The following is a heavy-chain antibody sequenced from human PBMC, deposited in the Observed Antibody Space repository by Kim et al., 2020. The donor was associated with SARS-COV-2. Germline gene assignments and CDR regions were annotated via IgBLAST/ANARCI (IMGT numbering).Heavy chain of an antibody. Sequence: ASVKVSCKASGYTFTSYGISWVRQAPGQGLEWMGWISAYNGNTNYAQKLQGRVTMTTDTSTSTAYMELRSLRSDDTAVYYCARDHPVVVITTFGDAFDIWGQGTMVTVSS. V-gene: IGHV1-18*04. CDR1: GYTFTSYG. D-gene: IGHD3-22*01. J-gene: IGHJ3*02. CDR2: ISAYNGNT. CDR3: ARDHPVVVITTFGDAFDI.